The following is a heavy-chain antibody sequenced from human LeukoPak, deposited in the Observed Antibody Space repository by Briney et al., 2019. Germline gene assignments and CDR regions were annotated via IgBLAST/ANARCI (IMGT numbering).Heavy chain of an antibody. J-gene: IGHJ4*02. V-gene: IGHV3-7*01. CDR2: ITPDGSGK. D-gene: IGHD1-1*01. Sequence: GGSLRLSCGASGFSFRDYWMRWVRQAPGQGLEWVADITPDGSGKTYVDSVKGRFTISRDNAKQSLFLQMDTVAADDTAVYYCVTSWIRQPGACWGQGILVTVSS. CDR3: VTSWIRQPGAC. CDR1: GFSFRDYW.